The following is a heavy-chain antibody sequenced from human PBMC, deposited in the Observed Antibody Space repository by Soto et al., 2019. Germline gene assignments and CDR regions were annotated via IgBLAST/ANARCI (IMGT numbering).Heavy chain of an antibody. Sequence: GGSLRLSCAASGFTFSSYAMHWVRQAPGKGLEWVAVISYDGSNKYYADSVKGRFTISRDNSKNTLYLQMNSLRAEDTAVYYCARGSYDSSGYYYLIASGWFDPWGQGTLVTVSS. D-gene: IGHD3-22*01. J-gene: IGHJ5*02. CDR1: GFTFSSYA. CDR3: ARGSYDSSGYYYLIASGWFDP. V-gene: IGHV3-30-3*01. CDR2: ISYDGSNK.